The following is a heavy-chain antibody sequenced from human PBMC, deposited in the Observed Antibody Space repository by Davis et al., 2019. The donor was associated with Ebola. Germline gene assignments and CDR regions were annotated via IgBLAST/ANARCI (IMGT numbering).Heavy chain of an antibody. CDR2: IYYSGST. Sequence: MPSETLSLTCTVSGGSIISSSSYWGWIRQPPGKGLEWIGSIYYSGSTYYNPSLKSRVTISVDTSKNQFSLKLSSVTAADTAVYYCARYCSGGSCHDYWGQGTLVTVSS. CDR3: ARYCSGGSCHDY. D-gene: IGHD2-15*01. V-gene: IGHV4-39*01. J-gene: IGHJ4*02. CDR1: GGSIISSSSY.